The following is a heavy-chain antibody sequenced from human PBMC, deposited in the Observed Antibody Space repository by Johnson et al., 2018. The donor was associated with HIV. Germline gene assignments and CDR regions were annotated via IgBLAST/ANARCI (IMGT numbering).Heavy chain of an antibody. V-gene: IGHV3-NL1*01. J-gene: IGHJ3*02. CDR3: ARVSSSSSFDAFDI. CDR1: GFTFSSYG. CDR2: IYSGGST. D-gene: IGHD6-6*01. Sequence: QVQLVESGGGVVQPGGSLRLSCAASGFTFSSYGMHWVRQAPGKGLEWVSVIYSGGSTYYADSVKGRFTISRDNSKNTLYLQMNSLRAEDTAVYYCARVSSSSSFDAFDIWGQGTMVTVSS.